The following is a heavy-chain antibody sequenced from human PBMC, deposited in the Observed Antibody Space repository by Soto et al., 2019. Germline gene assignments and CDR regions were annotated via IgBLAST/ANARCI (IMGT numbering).Heavy chain of an antibody. CDR3: ARVRPVTTSVLNWYDP. D-gene: IGHD4-17*01. Sequence: QVQLVQSGAEVKKPGASVKVSCKASGYTFTSYGISWVRQAPGQGLEWMGWISGYNGNTNYAQKVQDRVIMTTDTSTNTAYRELMSLRSDDTAVYYCARVRPVTTSVLNWYDPWGQGTLVTVSS. CDR1: GYTFTSYG. CDR2: ISGYNGNT. J-gene: IGHJ5*02. V-gene: IGHV1-18*01.